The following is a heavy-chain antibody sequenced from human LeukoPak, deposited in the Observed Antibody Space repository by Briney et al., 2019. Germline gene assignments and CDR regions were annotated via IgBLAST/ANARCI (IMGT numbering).Heavy chain of an antibody. CDR2: ISSSSSYI. D-gene: IGHD3-9*01. V-gene: IGHV3-21*01. J-gene: IGHJ3*02. CDR1: GFTFSTYS. CDR3: ARNLPYYDILTGSTGHDAFGI. Sequence: GGSLRLSCAASGFTFSTYSMNWVRQASGKGLEWVSSISSSSSYIYYADSVKGRFTISRDNAKNSLYLQMNSLRAEDTAVYYCARNLPYYDILTGSTGHDAFGIWGQGTMVTVSS.